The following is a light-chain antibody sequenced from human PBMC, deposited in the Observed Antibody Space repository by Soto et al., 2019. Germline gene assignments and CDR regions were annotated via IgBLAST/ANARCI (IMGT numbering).Light chain of an antibody. CDR1: QSFRGL. V-gene: IGKV3-11*01. CDR2: DAY. CDR3: QQRLMSHLT. Sequence: ELALTQGPVTLVLCPGERAALSFMASQSFRGLLAWYQQKPGQAPRLLIYDAYSRATGIPPRFSGSGSGTDFTLTISSLEPEDSAVYYCQQRLMSHLTFGKGTRLEIK. J-gene: IGKJ5*01.